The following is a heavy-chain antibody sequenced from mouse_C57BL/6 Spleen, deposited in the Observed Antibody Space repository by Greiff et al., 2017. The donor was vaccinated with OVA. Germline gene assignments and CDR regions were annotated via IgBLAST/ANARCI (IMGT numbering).Heavy chain of an antibody. Sequence: EVKLMESGGGLVQPKGSLKLSCAASGFSFNTYAMNWVRQAPGKGLEWVARIRSKSNNYATYYADSVKDRFTISRDDSESMLYLQMNNLKTEDTAMYYCVRRGTLYAMDYWGQGTSVTVSS. V-gene: IGHV10-1*01. D-gene: IGHD3-3*01. CDR2: IRSKSNNYAT. CDR3: VRRGTLYAMDY. CDR1: GFSFNTYA. J-gene: IGHJ4*01.